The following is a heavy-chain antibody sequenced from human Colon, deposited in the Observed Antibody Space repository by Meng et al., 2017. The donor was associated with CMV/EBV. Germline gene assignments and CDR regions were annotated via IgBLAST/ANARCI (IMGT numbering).Heavy chain of an antibody. CDR2: FFYIGKT. CDR3: ARDVVSPYYFDS. Sequence: CIGSGVPVNTRRSYWSWIRPSPGKRLEWIGYFFYIGKTNSNPSLKRRVSMSIDPSKNPFPLRLTSVTPADTALYYCARDVVSPYYFDSWGQGILVTVSS. J-gene: IGHJ4*02. V-gene: IGHV4-61*01. D-gene: IGHD2-15*01. CDR1: GVPVNTRRSY.